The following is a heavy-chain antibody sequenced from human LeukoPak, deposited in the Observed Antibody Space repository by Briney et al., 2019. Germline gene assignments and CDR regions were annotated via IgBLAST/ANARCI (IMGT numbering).Heavy chain of an antibody. Sequence: SVKVSCKASGGTFSSYAISWVRQAPGQGLEWMGRIIPIFGTANYAQKFQGRVTITTDGSTSTAYMELSSLRSEDTAVYYCARPNDILTGYYNGYAFDIWGQGTMVTVSS. CDR2: IIPIFGTA. D-gene: IGHD3-9*01. J-gene: IGHJ3*02. CDR3: ARPNDILTGYYNGYAFDI. V-gene: IGHV1-69*05. CDR1: GGTFSSYA.